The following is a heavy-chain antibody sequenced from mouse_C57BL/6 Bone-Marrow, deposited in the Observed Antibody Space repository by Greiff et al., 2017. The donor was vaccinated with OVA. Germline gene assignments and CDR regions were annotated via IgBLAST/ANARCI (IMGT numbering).Heavy chain of an antibody. Sequence: VQLQESGAELARPGASVKLSCKASGYTFTSYGISWVKQRTGKGLEWIGEIYPRSGNTYYNEKFKGKATLTADKSSSTAYMELRSLTSEDSAVYFCARDGYYSFAYWGQGTLVTVSA. D-gene: IGHD2-3*01. V-gene: IGHV1-81*01. CDR3: ARDGYYSFAY. CDR1: GYTFTSYG. CDR2: IYPRSGNT. J-gene: IGHJ3*01.